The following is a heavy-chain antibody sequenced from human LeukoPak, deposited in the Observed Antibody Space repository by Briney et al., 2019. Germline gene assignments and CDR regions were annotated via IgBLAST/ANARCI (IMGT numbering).Heavy chain of an antibody. Sequence: PSETLSLTCTVSGDSISTYYWSWIRQPPGKGLEWIGYIHYSGSTNYNPYFRSRVTISVDTSKNQFSLKLSSATAADTAVYFCARRAINSVMFDYWGQGTLVTVSS. CDR2: IHYSGST. V-gene: IGHV4-59*08. D-gene: IGHD3-16*01. CDR3: ARRAINSVMFDY. CDR1: GDSISTYY. J-gene: IGHJ4*02.